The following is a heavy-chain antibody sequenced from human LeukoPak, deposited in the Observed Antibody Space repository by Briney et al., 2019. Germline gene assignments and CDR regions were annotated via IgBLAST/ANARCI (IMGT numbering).Heavy chain of an antibody. V-gene: IGHV1-8*01. D-gene: IGHD2-15*01. CDR2: MNPNSGNT. Sequence: ASVKVSCKASGYTFTSYDINWVRQATGQGLEWMGWMNPNSGNTGYAQKFQGRVTMTRNTSISTAYMELSSLRSEDTAVYYCARQKPPTFRQYGRGRPFDYWGQGTLVTVSS. CDR3: ARQKPPTFRQYGRGRPFDY. J-gene: IGHJ4*02. CDR1: GYTFTSYD.